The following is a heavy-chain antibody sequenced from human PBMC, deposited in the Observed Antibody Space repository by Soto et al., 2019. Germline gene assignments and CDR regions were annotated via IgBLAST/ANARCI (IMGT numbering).Heavy chain of an antibody. D-gene: IGHD1-1*01. Sequence: QVQLQESGPGLVKPSETLSITCTVSGGSISSYYWSWIRQPPGKGLEWIGYIYYSGSTNYNPSLKSRVTISVDTSKNQFSLKLSSVTAADTAVYYCPRHGRWHDLDTWGQGTMVTVSS. CDR1: GGSISSYY. J-gene: IGHJ3*02. V-gene: IGHV4-59*08. CDR3: PRHGRWHDLDT. CDR2: IYYSGST.